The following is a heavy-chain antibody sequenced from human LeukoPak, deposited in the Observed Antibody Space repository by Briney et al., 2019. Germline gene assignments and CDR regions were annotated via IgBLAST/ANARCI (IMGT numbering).Heavy chain of an antibody. CDR3: AREGITVALNYYGMDV. Sequence: PRGCLRLSCTASGVTFSSYWISWVCPGPRKGLEWVAKINQDGSEKYYVDSVKGRFTVSRGNGKNSLYLQMNSLRAEDTAVYYCAREGITVALNYYGMDVWGQGTTVTVS. J-gene: IGHJ6*02. D-gene: IGHD6-19*01. CDR1: GVTFSSYW. V-gene: IGHV3-7*01. CDR2: INQDGSEK.